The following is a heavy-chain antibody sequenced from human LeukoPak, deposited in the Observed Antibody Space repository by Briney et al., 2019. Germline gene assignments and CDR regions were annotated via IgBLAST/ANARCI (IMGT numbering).Heavy chain of an antibody. J-gene: IGHJ4*02. CDR3: ARGRGWDSDDYVWGSHRYPRSGYFDY. CDR2: INHSGST. V-gene: IGHV4-34*01. D-gene: IGHD3-16*02. CDR1: GGSFSGYY. Sequence: PSETLSLTCAVYGGSFSGYYWSWIRQPPGKGLEWIGEINHSGSTNYNPSLKSRVTISVDTSKNQFSLKLSSVTAADTAVYYCARGRGWDSDDYVWGSHRYPRSGYFDYWGQGTLVTVSS.